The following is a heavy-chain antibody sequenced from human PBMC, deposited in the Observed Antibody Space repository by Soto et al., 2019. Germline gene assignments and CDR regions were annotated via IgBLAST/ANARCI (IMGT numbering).Heavy chain of an antibody. CDR3: TRGPGVGRPDY. J-gene: IGHJ4*02. CDR1: GDAFTRSA. V-gene: IGHV1-69*01. D-gene: IGHD3-10*01. Sequence: QVQLVQSGAEVKKPGSSMTVSCKASGDAFTRSAFSWVRQAPGLGLEYMGHIIPVFGPATYPEKFQGRVTITADESTSTAYMELSSLRSDDTAVYYCTRGPGVGRPDYWGQGTLLTVSS. CDR2: IIPVFGPA.